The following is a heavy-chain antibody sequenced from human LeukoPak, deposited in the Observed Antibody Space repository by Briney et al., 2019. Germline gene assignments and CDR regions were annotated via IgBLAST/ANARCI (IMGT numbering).Heavy chain of an antibody. D-gene: IGHD4-17*01. CDR3: ARHRGDPYYYYYYGMDV. CDR1: GGSISSYY. J-gene: IGHJ6*02. V-gene: IGHV4-59*08. Sequence: SETLSLTCTVSGGSISSYYWSWIRQPPGKGLEWIGYIYYSGSTNYNPSLKSRVTISVDTSKNQFSLKLSSVTAADTAVYYCARHRGDPYYYYYYGMDVWGQGTTVTVSS. CDR2: IYYSGST.